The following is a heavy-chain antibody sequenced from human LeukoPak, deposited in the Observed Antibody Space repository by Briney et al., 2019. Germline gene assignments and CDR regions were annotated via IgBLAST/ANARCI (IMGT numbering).Heavy chain of an antibody. CDR3: AKDPAYYDSSGYYPDY. J-gene: IGHJ4*02. V-gene: IGHV3-23*01. CDR2: ISGSGGST. D-gene: IGHD3-22*01. CDR1: GFTFSSYA. Sequence: GGSLRLSCAASGFTFSSYAMSWVRQAPGKGLEWVSAISGSGGSTYYADSVKGRFTISRDNSENTLYLQMNSLRAEDTAVYYCAKDPAYYDSSGYYPDYWGQGTLVTVSS.